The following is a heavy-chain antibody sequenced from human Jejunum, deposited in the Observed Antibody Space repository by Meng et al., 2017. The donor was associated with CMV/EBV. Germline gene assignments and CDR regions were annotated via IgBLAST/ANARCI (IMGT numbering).Heavy chain of an antibody. CDR1: GFTFRSHG. Sequence: VGSGFTFRSHGMNWVRQAPGKGLEWLANIKEDGGQKNYVDSLKGRFTISRDNAKNSLYLQMNTLRADDTAVYYCVRDAGWFHFDYWGQGTLVTVSS. D-gene: IGHD2-15*01. J-gene: IGHJ4*02. CDR2: IKEDGGQK. CDR3: VRDAGWFHFDY. V-gene: IGHV3-7*01.